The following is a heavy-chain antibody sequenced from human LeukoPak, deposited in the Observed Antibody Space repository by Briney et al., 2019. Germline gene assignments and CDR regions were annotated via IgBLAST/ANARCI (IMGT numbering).Heavy chain of an antibody. CDR3: ATHTGGYNYWWFDI. Sequence: ASVKVSRKASGGTFSNYPIIWVRQAPGRGLEWLGGIIPIYGTANYALMFQGRITLSAHESTATAYMELRNLTSDDTAMYFCATHTGGYNYWWFDIWGQGTLVSVSS. CDR2: IIPIYGTA. CDR1: GGTFSNYP. D-gene: IGHD5-24*01. J-gene: IGHJ5*02. V-gene: IGHV1-69*13.